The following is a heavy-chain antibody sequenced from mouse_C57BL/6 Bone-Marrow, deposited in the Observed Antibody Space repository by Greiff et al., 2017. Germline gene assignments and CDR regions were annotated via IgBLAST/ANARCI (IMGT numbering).Heavy chain of an antibody. V-gene: IGHV1-7*01. CDR3: ARLSLRRGN. D-gene: IGHD1-2*01. CDR2: INPRGGYT. J-gene: IGHJ2*01. CDR1: GYTFTSYW. Sequence: VQLQQSGAELAKPGASVKLSCKASGYTFTSYWMHWVKQRPGQGREWIGYINPRGGYTKYNQKFKDKATLTADKSSSTAYRQLSRLTYEDSAVYYCARLSLRRGNWGQGTTLTVSS.